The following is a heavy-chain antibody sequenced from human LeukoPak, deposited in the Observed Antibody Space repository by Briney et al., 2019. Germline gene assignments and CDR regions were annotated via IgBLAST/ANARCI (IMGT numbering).Heavy chain of an antibody. V-gene: IGHV4-39*07. D-gene: IGHD1-26*01. Sequence: SETLSLTCTVPGGSISSSSYYWGWIRQPPGKGLEWIGGIYYSGSTYYNPSLKSPVTISVDTSTNQFSLKLSSVTTADTAVYFCARETRGVGATIDYWGQGTLVTVSS. CDR1: GGSISSSSYY. J-gene: IGHJ4*02. CDR2: IYYSGST. CDR3: ARETRGVGATIDY.